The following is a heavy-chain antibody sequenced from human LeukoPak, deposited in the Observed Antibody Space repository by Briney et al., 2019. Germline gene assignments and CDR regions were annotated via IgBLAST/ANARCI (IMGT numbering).Heavy chain of an antibody. J-gene: IGHJ4*02. D-gene: IGHD2-21*02. CDR3: ARDLIFRDCDFDY. CDR1: GFTFSSYS. CDR2: ISGSSSNI. V-gene: IGHV3-48*02. Sequence: GGSLRLSCAASGFTFSSYSMNWVRQAPGKGLEWISYISGSSSNIHYADSVKGRFTISRDNAKNSLYLQMNSLRDEDTAVYYCARDLIFRDCDFDYWGQGTLVTVPS.